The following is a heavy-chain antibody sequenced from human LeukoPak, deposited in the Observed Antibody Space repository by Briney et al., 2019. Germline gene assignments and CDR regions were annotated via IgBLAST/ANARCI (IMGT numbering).Heavy chain of an antibody. V-gene: IGHV4-59*01. D-gene: IGHD3-9*01. CDR2: IYYSGST. Sequence: PSETLSLTCTVSGGSISSYYWSWIRQPPGKGLECIGYIYYSGSTNSNPSLKSRVTISVDTSKNQFSLRLSSVTAADTAVYYCARVLKTGMTGYYSDLWGRGTLVTVSS. CDR1: GGSISSYY. CDR3: ARVLKTGMTGYYSDL. J-gene: IGHJ2*01.